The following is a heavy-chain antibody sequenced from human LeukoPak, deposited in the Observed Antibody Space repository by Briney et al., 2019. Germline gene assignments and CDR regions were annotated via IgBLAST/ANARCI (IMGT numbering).Heavy chain of an antibody. CDR1: GYTFTSYY. D-gene: IGHD4-23*01. CDR3: ARDYGGNPRDY. Sequence: ASVKVSCKASGYTFTSYYMHWVRQAPGQGLKWMGIINPSGGSTSHAQKFQGRVTMTRDTSTSTVYMELSSLRSEDTAVYYCARDYGGNPRDYWGQGTLVTVSS. J-gene: IGHJ4*02. CDR2: INPSGGST. V-gene: IGHV1-46*01.